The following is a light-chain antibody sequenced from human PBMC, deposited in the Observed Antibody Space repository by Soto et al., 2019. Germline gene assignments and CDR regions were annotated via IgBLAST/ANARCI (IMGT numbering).Light chain of an antibody. CDR3: SSYTRSNPLV. CDR1: SSDVGAYNY. CDR2: EVS. J-gene: IGLJ2*01. Sequence: QSALTQPASVSGSPVQSITISCTGTSSDVGAYNYVSWYQQHPGKAPKLMIFEVSDRPSGVSNRFSGSKSGNTASLTISGLQAEDESDYYCSSYTRSNPLVFGGGTKVTVL. V-gene: IGLV2-14*01.